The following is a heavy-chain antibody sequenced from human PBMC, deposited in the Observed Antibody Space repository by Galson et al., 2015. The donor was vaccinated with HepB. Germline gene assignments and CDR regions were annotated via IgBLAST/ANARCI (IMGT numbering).Heavy chain of an antibody. V-gene: IGHV6-1*01. CDR1: GDSVSSNSAS. Sequence: CAISGDSVSSNSASWNWIRLSPSRGLEWLGRTYYRSKWYNDYAVSVKSRITINPVTSKNQFSLQLKSVTPEDTAVYYCASQDGHIWGQGTLVTVSA. D-gene: IGHD4-17*01. J-gene: IGHJ4*02. CDR3: ASQDGHI. CDR2: TYYRSKWYN.